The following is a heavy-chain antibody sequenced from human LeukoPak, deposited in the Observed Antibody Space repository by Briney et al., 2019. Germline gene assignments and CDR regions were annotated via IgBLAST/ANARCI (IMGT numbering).Heavy chain of an antibody. CDR3: ARGRYCSSTSCYTHWFDP. D-gene: IGHD2-2*02. CDR1: GGSISSSSYY. Sequence: PSXTXXLTCXVSGGSISSSSYYWGWIRQPPGKGLEWIGSIYYSGSTYYNPSLKSRITISVNTSKNQFSLKLSSVTAADTAVYYCARGRYCSSTSCYTHWFDPWGQGTLVTVSS. CDR2: IYYSGST. J-gene: IGHJ5*02. V-gene: IGHV4-39*07.